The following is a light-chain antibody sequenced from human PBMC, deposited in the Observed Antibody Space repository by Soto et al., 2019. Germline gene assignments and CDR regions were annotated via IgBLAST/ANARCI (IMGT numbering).Light chain of an antibody. J-gene: IGLJ1*01. CDR2: EVS. V-gene: IGLV2-8*01. CDR1: SSDVGGYNY. CDR3: SSYAGSNRV. Sequence: QLVLTQPPSASGSPGQSVTISCTGTSSDVGGYNYVSWYQQYPGKAPKLMIYEVSKRPSGVPDRFSGSKSGNTASLTVSGLQAEDEADYYCSSYAGSNRVFGTGTKLTVL.